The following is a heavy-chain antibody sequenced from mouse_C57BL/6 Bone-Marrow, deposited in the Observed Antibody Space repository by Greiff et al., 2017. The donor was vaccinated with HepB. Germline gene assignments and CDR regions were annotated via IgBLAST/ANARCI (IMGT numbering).Heavy chain of an antibody. Sequence: VKLVESGPELVKPGASVKISCKASGYSFTSYYIHWVKQRPGQGLEWIGWIYPGSGNTKYNEKFKGKATLTADTPSSPAYMQLSSLTSEASAVYYCARWDGNYYFDYWGQGTTLTVSS. V-gene: IGHV1-66*01. D-gene: IGHD2-1*01. CDR1: GYSFTSYY. CDR2: IYPGSGNT. J-gene: IGHJ2*01. CDR3: ARWDGNYYFDY.